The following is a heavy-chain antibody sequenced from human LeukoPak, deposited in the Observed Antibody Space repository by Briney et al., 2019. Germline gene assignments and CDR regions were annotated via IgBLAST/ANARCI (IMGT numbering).Heavy chain of an antibody. Sequence: ASVKVSCKASGYTFTGYYMHWVRQAPGQGLEWMGWINPNSGGTNYAQKFQGRVTMTRDTSISTAYMELSRLRSDDTAVYYCARVPVVVAATRFDYWGQGTLVTVSS. CDR3: ARVPVVVAATRFDY. D-gene: IGHD2-15*01. J-gene: IGHJ4*02. CDR2: INPNSGGT. CDR1: GYTFTGYY. V-gene: IGHV1-2*02.